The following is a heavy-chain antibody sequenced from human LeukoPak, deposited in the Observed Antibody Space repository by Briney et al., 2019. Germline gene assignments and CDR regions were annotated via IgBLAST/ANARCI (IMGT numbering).Heavy chain of an antibody. J-gene: IGHJ3*02. CDR1: GFTVSKNF. V-gene: IGHV3-66*02. Sequence: GGSLRLSCATSGFTVSKNFMTWARHASGEGLELVSMIYPRGTTYSADSVKGPFTISRGDSQNTLYIQLNRLSPDDTALYFCARVLRRGNTGFAFSIWGQGTMVTVSS. CDR3: ARVLRRGNTGFAFSI. CDR2: IYPRGTT. D-gene: IGHD2-8*02.